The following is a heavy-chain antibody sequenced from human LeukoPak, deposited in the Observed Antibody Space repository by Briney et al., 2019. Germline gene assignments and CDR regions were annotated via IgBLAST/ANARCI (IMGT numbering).Heavy chain of an antibody. CDR2: IYSGGST. V-gene: IGHV3-66*02. CDR1: GFTVSSNY. D-gene: IGHD3-22*01. J-gene: IGHJ4*02. CDR3: ARGGYYYDSSVDY. Sequence: GGSLRLSCAASGFTVSSNYMSWVRQAPGKGLEWVSVIYSGGSTYYADSVKGRFTISRDNSKTTLYLQMNSLRAEDTAVYYCARGGYYYDSSVDYWGQGTLVTVSS.